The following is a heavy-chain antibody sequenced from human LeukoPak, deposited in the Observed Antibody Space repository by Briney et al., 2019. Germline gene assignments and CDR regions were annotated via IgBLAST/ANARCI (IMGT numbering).Heavy chain of an antibody. CDR1: GFTFSSYG. CDR2: IWYDGGNK. D-gene: IGHD5-18*01. J-gene: IGHJ6*02. V-gene: IGHV3-33*01. CDR3: ARDGNVDTAMVEYYYGMDV. Sequence: GGSLRLSCAAPGFTFSSYGMHWVRQAPGKGLEWVAVIWYDGGNKYYADSVKGRFTISRDNSKNTLYLQMNSLRAEDTAVYYCARDGNVDTAMVEYYYGMDVWGQGTTVTVSS.